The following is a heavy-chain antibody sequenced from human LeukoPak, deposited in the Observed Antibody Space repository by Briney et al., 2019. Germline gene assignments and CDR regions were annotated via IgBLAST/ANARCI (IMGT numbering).Heavy chain of an antibody. J-gene: IGHJ4*02. Sequence: GGSLRLSCAASGFTFSGSAMHWVRQASGKGLEWVGRIRSKASSYATAYAASVKGRFTISRDDSKNTAYLQMNSLKTEDTAVYYCTVNYCSGATCYMYWGQGTLVTVSS. CDR3: TVNYCSGATCYMY. CDR2: IRSKASSYAT. CDR1: GFTFSGSA. V-gene: IGHV3-73*01. D-gene: IGHD2-15*01.